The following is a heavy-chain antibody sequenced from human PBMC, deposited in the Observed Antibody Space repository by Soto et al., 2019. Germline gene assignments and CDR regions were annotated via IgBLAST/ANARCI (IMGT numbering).Heavy chain of an antibody. CDR3: ARVQKQQLAPGLDY. CDR1: GFTFSSYE. V-gene: IGHV3-48*03. J-gene: IGHJ4*02. CDR2: ISSSGSTI. Sequence: PGGSLRLSCAASGFTFSSYEMNWVRQAPGKGLEWVSYISSSGSTIYYADSVKGRFTISRDNAKNSLYLQMNSLRAEDTAVYYCARVQKQQLAPGLDYWGQGTLGTVSS. D-gene: IGHD6-13*01.